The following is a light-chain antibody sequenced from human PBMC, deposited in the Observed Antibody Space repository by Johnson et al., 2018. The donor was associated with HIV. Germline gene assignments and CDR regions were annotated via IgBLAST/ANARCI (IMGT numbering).Light chain of an antibody. Sequence: QSVLTQPPSVSAAPGQKVTISCSGSSSNIGNNYVSWYQQLPGTAPKLLIYDNNKRPSGIPDRFSGSKSGTSATPGITGLKTGDEADYYCGTLDSSLRTGSVGTGTKVTVL. CDR1: SSNIGNNY. CDR2: DNN. CDR3: GTLDSSLRTGS. V-gene: IGLV1-51*01. J-gene: IGLJ1*01.